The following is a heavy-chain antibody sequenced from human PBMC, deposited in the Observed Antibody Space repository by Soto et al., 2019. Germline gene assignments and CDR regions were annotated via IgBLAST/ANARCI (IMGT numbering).Heavy chain of an antibody. D-gene: IGHD5-18*01. V-gene: IGHV3-64*01. CDR2: ISSNGGST. Sequence: EVQLVESGGGLVQPGGSLRLSCAASGFTFSSYAMHWVRQAPGKGLEYVSAISSNGGSTYYANSVKGRFTISRDNSKNRLYLHMGSLRAEDRAASYCAGARMQLWVHGYVDYWGQGTLVTVSS. CDR1: GFTFSSYA. CDR3: AGARMQLWVHGYVDY. J-gene: IGHJ4*02.